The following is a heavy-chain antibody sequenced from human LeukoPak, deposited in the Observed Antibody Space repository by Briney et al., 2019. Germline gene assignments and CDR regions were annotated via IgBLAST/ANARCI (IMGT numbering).Heavy chain of an antibody. Sequence: SVKVSCKASGGTFSSYAISWVRQAPGQGLEWMGGIIPIFGTANYAQKFQGRVTITADESTSTAYMELSSLRSEVTAVYYCAREGAVTTTEYFQHWGQGTLVTVSS. CDR3: AREGAVTTTEYFQH. V-gene: IGHV1-69*13. D-gene: IGHD4-11*01. CDR2: IIPIFGTA. J-gene: IGHJ1*01. CDR1: GGTFSSYA.